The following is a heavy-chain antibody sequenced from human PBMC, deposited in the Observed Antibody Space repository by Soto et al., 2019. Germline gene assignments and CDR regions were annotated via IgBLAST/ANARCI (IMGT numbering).Heavy chain of an antibody. CDR3: ARVRGGGSESFFDY. V-gene: IGHV1-46*01. Sequence: ASVKVSCKASGYTFTRYNVHWVRQAPGQGLEWMAIINPSGGTTYYVQKFEGRVTLTTDTSTSTVYMELSSLRSDDTAVYYCARVRGGGSESFFDYWSQGTLVTVSS. J-gene: IGHJ4*02. D-gene: IGHD2-15*01. CDR1: GYTFTRYN. CDR2: INPSGGTT.